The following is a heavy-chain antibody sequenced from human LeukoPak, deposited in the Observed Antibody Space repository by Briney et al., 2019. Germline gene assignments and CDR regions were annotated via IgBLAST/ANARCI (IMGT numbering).Heavy chain of an antibody. CDR3: ARRGYGETYYFDY. Sequence: SETLSLTCAVYGGSFSAYYWSWIRQPPGKGLEWIGEINHSGSTNYNPSLKSRVTISVDTSKNQFSLKLSSVTAADTAVYYCARRGYGETYYFDYWGQGTLVTVSS. CDR1: GGSFSAYY. D-gene: IGHD5-12*01. V-gene: IGHV4-34*01. CDR2: INHSGST. J-gene: IGHJ4*02.